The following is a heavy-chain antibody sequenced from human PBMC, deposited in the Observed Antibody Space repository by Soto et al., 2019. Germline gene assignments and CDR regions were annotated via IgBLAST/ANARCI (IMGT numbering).Heavy chain of an antibody. V-gene: IGHV1-69*13. CDR1: GGTFSSYA. Sequence: SVEVSCKASGGTFSSYAISWVRQAPGQGLEWMGGIIPIFGTANYAQKFQGRVTITADESTSTAYMELSSLRSEDTAVYYCARPHRAYCGGDCYSLEGWGQGTQVTVSS. CDR3: ARPHRAYCGGDCYSLEG. D-gene: IGHD2-21*02. J-gene: IGHJ4*02. CDR2: IIPIFGTA.